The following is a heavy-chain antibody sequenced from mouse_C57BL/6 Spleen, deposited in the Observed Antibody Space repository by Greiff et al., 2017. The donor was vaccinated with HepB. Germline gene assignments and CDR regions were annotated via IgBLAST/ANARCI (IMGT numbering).Heavy chain of an antibody. CDR3: SRGGYGSSYEEFAY. CDR2: INPGSGGT. J-gene: IGHJ3*01. V-gene: IGHV1-54*01. CDR1: GYAFTNYL. Sequence: QVQLKESGAELVRPGTSVKVSCKASGYAFTNYLIEWVKQRPGQGLEWIGVINPGSGGTNYNETFKGKATLTADKSSSTAYMQLSRLTSEDSAVYFCSRGGYGSSYEEFAYWGQGTLVTVSA. D-gene: IGHD1-1*01.